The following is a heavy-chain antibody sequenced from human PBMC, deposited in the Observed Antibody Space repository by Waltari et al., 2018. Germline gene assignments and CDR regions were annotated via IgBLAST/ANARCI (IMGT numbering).Heavy chain of an antibody. D-gene: IGHD6-19*01. Sequence: EVQLVQSGAEVKKPGESLKISCKGSGYSFTSYWIGWVRQMPGKGLEWMGISVPGDSDTRYSPTFQGQVTISADKSISTAYLQWSSLKASDTAMYYCAREKWGSGWYDAFDIWGQGTMVTVSS. CDR1: GYSFTSYW. CDR3: AREKWGSGWYDAFDI. V-gene: IGHV5-51*03. CDR2: SVPGDSDT. J-gene: IGHJ3*02.